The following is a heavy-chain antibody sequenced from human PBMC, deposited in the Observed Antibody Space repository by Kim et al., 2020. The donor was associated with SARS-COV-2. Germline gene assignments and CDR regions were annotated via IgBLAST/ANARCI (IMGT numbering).Heavy chain of an antibody. CDR2: ISDSGDST. D-gene: IGHD5-12*01. CDR1: GFTFNNYA. J-gene: IGHJ4*02. CDR3: AKSVDVAFETPFEH. Sequence: GGSLRLSCVASGFTFNNYAMNWVRLTPGKGLQWVSGISDSGDSTYDADSVKGRFTISRDNSKNTVYLQMDSVRAEDSALYYCAKSVDVAFETPFEHWGQG. V-gene: IGHV3-23*01.